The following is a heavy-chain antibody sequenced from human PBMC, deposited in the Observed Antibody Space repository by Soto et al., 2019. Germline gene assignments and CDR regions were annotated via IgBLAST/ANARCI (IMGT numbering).Heavy chain of an antibody. D-gene: IGHD3-10*01. J-gene: IGHJ4*02. Sequence: QVQLVQSGAEVKKPGSSVKVSCKASGGTFSSHVFNWVRQAPGQGLEWMGGIMPIIGTANYAQKFQGRVTITEDESMSTAYMELSSLRSEDTAVYYCARDLEFKDGNISHLDYWGQGTLVTVSS. CDR1: GGTFSSHV. V-gene: IGHV1-69*01. CDR3: ARDLEFKDGNISHLDY. CDR2: IMPIIGTA.